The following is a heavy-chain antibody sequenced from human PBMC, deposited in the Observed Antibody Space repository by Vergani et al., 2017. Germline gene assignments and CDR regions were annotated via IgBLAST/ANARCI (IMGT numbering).Heavy chain of an antibody. J-gene: IGHJ3*02. V-gene: IGHV3-49*03. D-gene: IGHD5-18*01. CDR1: GFTFGDYA. CDR3: TGVDTAMVGCAFDI. Sequence: EVQLVESGGGLVQPGRSLRLSCTASGFTFGDYAMSWFRQAPGQGLEWVGFIRSKAYGGTTEYAASVKGRFTISRDDSKSIAYLQMNSLKTEDTAVYYCTGVDTAMVGCAFDIWGQGTMVTVSS. CDR2: IRSKAYGGTT.